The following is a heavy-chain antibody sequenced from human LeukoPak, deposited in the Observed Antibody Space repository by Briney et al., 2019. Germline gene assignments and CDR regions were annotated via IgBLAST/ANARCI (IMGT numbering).Heavy chain of an antibody. Sequence: GGSLRLSCAASGFTFSSYWMHWVRQAPGKGQAWVSRINTDGSSTSYADSVKGRFTISRDNAKNTLYLQMNSLRAEDTAVYYCARAPAAYFDYWGQGTLVTVSS. J-gene: IGHJ4*02. D-gene: IGHD2-2*01. CDR1: GFTFSSYW. CDR2: INTDGSST. V-gene: IGHV3-74*01. CDR3: ARAPAAYFDY.